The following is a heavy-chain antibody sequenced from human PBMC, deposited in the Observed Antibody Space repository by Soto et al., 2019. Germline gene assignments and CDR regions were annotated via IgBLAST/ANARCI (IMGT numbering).Heavy chain of an antibody. Sequence: VQLQESGPGLVKPSETLSLTCSVSGGSINSYWWSWIRQPAGKGLEWIGRVYSSWTTDYNPSLNRRATLPVATSKNQFSLKLSSVTAADTAVYYCARDIGSYAYGEGYWGQGIQVTVSS. CDR1: GGSINSYW. CDR3: ARDIGSYAYGEGY. J-gene: IGHJ4*02. CDR2: VYSSWTT. D-gene: IGHD3-10*01. V-gene: IGHV4-4*07.